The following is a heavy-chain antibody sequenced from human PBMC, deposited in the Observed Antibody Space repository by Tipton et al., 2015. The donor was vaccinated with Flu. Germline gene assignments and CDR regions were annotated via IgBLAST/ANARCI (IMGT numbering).Heavy chain of an antibody. CDR1: GFTFSSYA. V-gene: IGHV3-23*01. J-gene: IGHJ6*02. D-gene: IGHD3-16*01. Sequence: SLRLSCAASGFTFSSYAMSWVRQAPGKGLEWVSAISGSGGSTYYADSVKGRFTISRDNSKNTLYLQMNSLRAEDTAVYYCAKRRYDYVWGSWMDVWGQGTTVTVSS. CDR3: AKRRYDYVWGSWMDV. CDR2: ISGSGGST.